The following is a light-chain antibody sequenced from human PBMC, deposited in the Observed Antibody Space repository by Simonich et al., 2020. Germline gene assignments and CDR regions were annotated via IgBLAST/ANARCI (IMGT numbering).Light chain of an antibody. Sequence: EIVMTQSPATRSVSPGERATLSCRASQSVRSNLAWYQRKPGQAPRLLNYGASTRATGIPARFSGSGSGPEFTLTISSMQSEDFAVYYCQQYNNWPPYTFGQGTKLEIK. J-gene: IGKJ2*01. CDR1: QSVRSN. CDR2: GAS. CDR3: QQYNNWPPYT. V-gene: IGKV3-15*01.